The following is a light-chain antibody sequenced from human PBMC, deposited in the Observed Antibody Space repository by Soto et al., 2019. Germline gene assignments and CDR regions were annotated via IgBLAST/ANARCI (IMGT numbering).Light chain of an antibody. Sequence: DIQMTQSPSTLSASVGDRVTITCRASQSFSSWLAWYQQKPGKAPKLLIYKASSLESGVPSRFSGSGSGTDFTLTISSLQPDDFAPYYCQQYSSYPWTFGQGTKVEIK. V-gene: IGKV1-5*03. CDR2: KAS. CDR1: QSFSSW. CDR3: QQYSSYPWT. J-gene: IGKJ1*01.